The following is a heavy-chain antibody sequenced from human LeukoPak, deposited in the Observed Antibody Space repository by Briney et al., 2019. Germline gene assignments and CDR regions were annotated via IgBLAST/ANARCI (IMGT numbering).Heavy chain of an antibody. CDR2: ISTSSNYI. CDR3: ARDNWIEAHYFDY. D-gene: IGHD1-20*01. Sequence: GGSLRLSCAVSGFTFSTYSMTWVRQAPGKGLEWVSFISTSSNYIYYADSVKGRFTISRDNAKNSLYLQMNSLRAEDTAVYYCARDNWIEAHYFDYWGQGTLVTVSS. V-gene: IGHV3-21*01. J-gene: IGHJ4*02. CDR1: GFTFSTYS.